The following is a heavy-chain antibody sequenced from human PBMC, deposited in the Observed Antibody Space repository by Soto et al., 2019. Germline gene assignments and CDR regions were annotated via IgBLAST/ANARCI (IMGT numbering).Heavy chain of an antibody. J-gene: IGHJ4*02. D-gene: IGHD3-3*01. CDR3: AKDRVRSIFGVVTTDY. CDR1: GFTFSSYG. Sequence: GGSLRLSCAASGFTFSSYGMHWVRQAPGKGLEWVAVISYDGSNKYYADSVKGRFTISRDNSKNTLYLQMNSLRAEDTAVYYCAKDRVRSIFGVVTTDYWGQGTLVTVSS. CDR2: ISYDGSNK. V-gene: IGHV3-30*18.